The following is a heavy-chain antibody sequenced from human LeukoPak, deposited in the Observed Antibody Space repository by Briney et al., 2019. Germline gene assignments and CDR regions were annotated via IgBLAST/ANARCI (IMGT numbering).Heavy chain of an antibody. Sequence: GGSLRLSCAASGFTFSSYGLHWVRQAPGKGLEWVALIWYDGSIQYYADSVKGRFTISRDNSKNTLYLQMSSLRAEDTAVYYCANHNSGYDFLDYCGQGTLVTVSS. V-gene: IGHV3-33*06. CDR3: ANHNSGYDFLDY. CDR1: GFTFSSYG. D-gene: IGHD5-12*01. J-gene: IGHJ4*02. CDR2: IWYDGSIQ.